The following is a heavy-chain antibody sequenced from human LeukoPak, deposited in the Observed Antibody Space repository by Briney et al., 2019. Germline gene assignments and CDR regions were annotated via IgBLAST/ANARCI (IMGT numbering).Heavy chain of an antibody. CDR1: GFTFSHYT. V-gene: IGHV3-21*01. CDR2: ISSSSSYI. CDR3: ATQGPVMFPHDAFDI. Sequence: PGGSLRLSCAASGFTFSHYTMNWIRQAPGKGLEWVSSISSSSSYIYYADSVKGRFTISRDNAKNSLYLQMNSLRAEDTAVYYCATQGPVMFPHDAFDIWGQGTMVTVSS. D-gene: IGHD3-10*02. J-gene: IGHJ3*02.